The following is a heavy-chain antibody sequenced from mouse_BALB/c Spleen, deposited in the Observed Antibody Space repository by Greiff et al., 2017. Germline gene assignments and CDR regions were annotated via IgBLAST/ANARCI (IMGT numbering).Heavy chain of an antibody. CDR1: GYTFTSYW. CDR3: TRDVDNSLLGIFDY. J-gene: IGHJ2*01. V-gene: IGHV1S22*01. D-gene: IGHD1-2*01. Sequence: LQQPGSELVRPGASVKLSCKASGYTFTSYWMHWVKQRPGQGLEWIGNIYPGSGSTNYDEKFKSKATLTVDTSSSTAYMQLSSLTSEDSAVYYCTRDVDNSLLGIFDYWGQGTTLTVSS. CDR2: IYPGSGST.